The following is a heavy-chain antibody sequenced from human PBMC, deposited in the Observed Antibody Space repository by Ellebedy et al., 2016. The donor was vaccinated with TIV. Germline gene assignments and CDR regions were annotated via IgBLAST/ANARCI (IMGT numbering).Heavy chain of an antibody. J-gene: IGHJ4*02. CDR2: ISSTSRHI. Sequence: PGGSLRLSCAASGFTFSAYSINWVRQAPGKGLEWVSSISSTSRHINYADSVKGRFTISIDNAKNSLYLQMNSLRAEDTAVYYCARESDFSYYFDYWGQGTLVTVSS. V-gene: IGHV3-21*01. D-gene: IGHD2-21*02. CDR3: ARESDFSYYFDY. CDR1: GFTFSAYS.